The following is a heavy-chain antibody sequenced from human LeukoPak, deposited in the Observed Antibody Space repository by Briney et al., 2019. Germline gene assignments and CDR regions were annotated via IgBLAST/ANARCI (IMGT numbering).Heavy chain of an antibody. CDR1: GFTFSSYS. D-gene: IGHD3-22*01. CDR2: ISSSSSYI. CDR3: ARDEGDYYDSSGYNDY. V-gene: IGHV3-21*01. Sequence: GGSLRLSCAASGFTFSSYSMNWVRQAPGKGLEWVSSISSSSSYIYYADSVKGRFTISRDNAKNSLYLQMYSLRAEDTAVYYCARDEGDYYDSSGYNDYWGQGTLVTVSS. J-gene: IGHJ4*02.